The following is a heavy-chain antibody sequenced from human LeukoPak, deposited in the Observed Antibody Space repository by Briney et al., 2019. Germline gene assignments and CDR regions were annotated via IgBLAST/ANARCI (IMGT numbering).Heavy chain of an antibody. V-gene: IGHV3-7*01. CDR2: INQGGSDK. Sequence: GGSLRLYCAASGFTFSGHWMSWVRQAQGTGLEWVANINQGGSDKYYVDSVKGRFTISRDNANNLLYLQMNSLRGEDTAVYYCTRDRSRAEDDWGQGTLVTVSS. CDR1: GFTFSGHW. D-gene: IGHD1-14*01. J-gene: IGHJ4*02. CDR3: TRDRSRAEDD.